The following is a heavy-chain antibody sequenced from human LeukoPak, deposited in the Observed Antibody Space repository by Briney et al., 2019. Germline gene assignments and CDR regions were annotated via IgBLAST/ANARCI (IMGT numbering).Heavy chain of an antibody. V-gene: IGHV3-53*01. CDR2: IYSGGST. CDR3: ARNSGWGDWYFDL. D-gene: IGHD6-19*01. CDR1: GFTFSSYY. Sequence: GGSLRLSCAASGFTFSSYYMSWVRQAPGKGLEWVSLIYSGGSTYYTDSVKGRFTISRDNSKNTVFLQMNSPRAEDTAVYYCARNSGWGDWYFDLWGRGTLVTVSS. J-gene: IGHJ2*01.